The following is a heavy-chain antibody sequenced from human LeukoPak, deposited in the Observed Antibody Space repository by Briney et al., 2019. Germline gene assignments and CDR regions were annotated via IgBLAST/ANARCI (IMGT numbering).Heavy chain of an antibody. V-gene: IGHV4-61*02. CDR1: GGSISSGSYY. J-gene: IGHJ3*02. Sequence: PSETLSLTCTVSGGSISSGSYYWSWIRQPAGKGLEWIGRIYTSGSTNYNPSLKSRVTISVDTSENQFSLKLSSVTAADTAVYYCARARPAGGLRYFDWLLTFDIWGQGTMVTVSS. CDR2: IYTSGST. D-gene: IGHD3-9*01. CDR3: ARARPAGGLRYFDWLLTFDI.